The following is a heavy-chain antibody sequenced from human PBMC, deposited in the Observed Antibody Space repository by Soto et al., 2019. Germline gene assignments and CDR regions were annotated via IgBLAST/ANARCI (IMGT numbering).Heavy chain of an antibody. CDR2: ISSSGSTV. CDR3: ARGPLGVVIVFGFTHFDY. V-gene: IGHV3-48*03. J-gene: IGHJ4*02. Sequence: PGGSLRLSCTASGFTFESYGMNWVRQAPGKGLEWVSYISSSGSTVYYADSLKGRFTISRDNAKNSLYLQMNSLRAEDTAVYYCARGPLGVVIVFGFTHFDYWGQGTLVTVSS. CDR1: GFTFESYG. D-gene: IGHD3-22*01.